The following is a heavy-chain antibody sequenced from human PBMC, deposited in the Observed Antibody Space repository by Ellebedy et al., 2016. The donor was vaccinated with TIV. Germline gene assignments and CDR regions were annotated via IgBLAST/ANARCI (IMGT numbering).Heavy chain of an antibody. V-gene: IGHV1-8*01. CDR2: VNPNSGDT. CDR3: AKEDAFDI. Sequence: AASVKVSCKASGYTFTKYNINWVRQSTGQGLEWMGWVNPNSGDTDYAQKFRDRVTMTRDTSTNTAYLELSSLRSEDTDGHYCAKEDAFDIWGQGTMVTVSS. J-gene: IGHJ3*02. CDR1: GYTFTKYN.